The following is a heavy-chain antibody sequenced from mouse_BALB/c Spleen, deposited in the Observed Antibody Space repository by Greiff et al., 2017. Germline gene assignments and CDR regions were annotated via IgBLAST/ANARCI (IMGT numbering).Heavy chain of an antibody. CDR1: GFSLTSYG. Sequence: VQLVESGPDLVAPSQSLSITCTVSGFSLTSYGVHWVRQPPGKGLEWLVVIWSDGSTTYNSALKSRLSISKDNSKSQVFLKMNSLQTDDTAMYYWARHGGLRRYYAMDYWGQGTSVTVSS. V-gene: IGHV2-6-2*01. CDR2: IWSDGST. D-gene: IGHD2-4*01. J-gene: IGHJ4*01. CDR3: ARHGGLRRYYAMDY.